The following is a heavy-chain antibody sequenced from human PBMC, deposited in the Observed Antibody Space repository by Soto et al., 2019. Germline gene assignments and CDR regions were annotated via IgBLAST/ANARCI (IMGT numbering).Heavy chain of an antibody. CDR2: ISSSGSTI. CDR3: ARSYIAGFFDY. J-gene: IGHJ4*02. Sequence: GGSLRLSCAASGFTFTNVAMSWIRQAPGKGLEWVSYISSSGSTIYYADSVKGRFTISRDNAKNSLYLQMNSLRAEDTAVYYCARSYIAGFFDYWGQGTLVTVSS. CDR1: GFTFTNVA. D-gene: IGHD2-15*01. V-gene: IGHV3-11*01.